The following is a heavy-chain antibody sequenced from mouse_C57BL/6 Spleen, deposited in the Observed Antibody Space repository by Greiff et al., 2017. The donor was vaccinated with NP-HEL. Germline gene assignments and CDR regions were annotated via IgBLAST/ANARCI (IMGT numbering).Heavy chain of an antibody. V-gene: IGHV5-4*01. CDR1: GFTFSSYA. D-gene: IGHD1-1*01. CDR3: ARDGEGTTVVAPFAY. Sequence: EVKLVESGGGLVKPGGSLKLSCAASGFTFSSYAMSWVRQTPEKRLEWVATISDGGSYTYYPDNVKGRFTISRDNAKNNLYLQMSHLKSEDTAMYYCARDGEGTTVVAPFAYWGQGTLVTVSA. CDR2: ISDGGSYT. J-gene: IGHJ3*01.